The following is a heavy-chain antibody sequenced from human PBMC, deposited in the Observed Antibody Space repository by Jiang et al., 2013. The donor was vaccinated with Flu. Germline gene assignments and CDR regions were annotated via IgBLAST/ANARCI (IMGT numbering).Heavy chain of an antibody. Sequence: GAEVKKPGSSVKVSCKASGGTFSSYAISWVRQAPGQGLEWMGGIIPIFGTANYAQKFQGRVTITADKSTSTAYMELSSLRSEDTAVYYCASRPFDDSSGYLGYYYMDVWGKGTTVTVSS. CDR2: IIPIFGTA. CDR1: GGTFSSYA. CDR3: ASRPFDDSSGYLGYYYMDV. J-gene: IGHJ6*03. D-gene: IGHD3-22*01. V-gene: IGHV1-69*06.